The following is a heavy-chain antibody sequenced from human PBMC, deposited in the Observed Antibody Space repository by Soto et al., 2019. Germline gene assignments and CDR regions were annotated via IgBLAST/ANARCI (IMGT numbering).Heavy chain of an antibody. CDR1: GYTLTELS. D-gene: IGHD3-22*01. V-gene: IGHV1-24*01. Sequence: ASVKVSWKVSGYTLTELSMHWVRQAPGKGLEWMGGFDPEDGETIYAQKFQGRVTMTEDTSTDTAYMELSSLRSEDTAVYYCATDSSGHSLSFGMDVRGQGTTVTVSS. CDR3: ATDSSGHSLSFGMDV. J-gene: IGHJ6*02. CDR2: FDPEDGET.